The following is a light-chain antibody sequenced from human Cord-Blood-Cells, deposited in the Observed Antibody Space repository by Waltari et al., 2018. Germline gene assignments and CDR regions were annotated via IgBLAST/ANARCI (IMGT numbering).Light chain of an antibody. CDR3: QQYDNLT. CDR2: DAS. J-gene: IGKJ4*01. V-gene: IGKV1-33*01. Sequence: DIQMTQSPSSLYASVGDRVTITCQASQDISNYLNGYQQKPGKAPKLLIYDASNLETGVPSRFSGSGSGTDFTCTISSLQPEDIATYYCQQYDNLTFGGGTKVEIK. CDR1: QDISNY.